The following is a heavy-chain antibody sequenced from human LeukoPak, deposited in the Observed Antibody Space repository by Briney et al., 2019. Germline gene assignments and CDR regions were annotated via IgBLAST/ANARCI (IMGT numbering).Heavy chain of an antibody. CDR1: GGSISSSSYY. D-gene: IGHD2-15*01. Sequence: SETPSLTCTVSGGSISSSSYYWGWIRQPPGKGLEWIGNIFYSGTTYYNPSLMSRVTISVDTSKNQFSLKMRSVTAADTAVYYCARVLRGGTYYFDYWGQGTLVTVPS. J-gene: IGHJ4*02. CDR3: ARVLRGGTYYFDY. CDR2: IFYSGTT. V-gene: IGHV4-39*01.